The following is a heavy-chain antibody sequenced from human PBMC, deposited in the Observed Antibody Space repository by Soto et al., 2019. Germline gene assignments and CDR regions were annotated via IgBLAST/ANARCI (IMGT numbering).Heavy chain of an antibody. D-gene: IGHD1-1*01. Sequence: AAPVKVSCKASGYTFTNYYLHWVRQAPGQGLEWVGMINPSARSASYAQKLRGRLTMDRDTSTTTVYMELSRLTSEDTAVYYCARDNSAANGVLDHWGLGTLVTVSS. V-gene: IGHV1-46*04. CDR2: INPSARSA. CDR3: ARDNSAANGVLDH. J-gene: IGHJ4*02. CDR1: GYTFTNYY.